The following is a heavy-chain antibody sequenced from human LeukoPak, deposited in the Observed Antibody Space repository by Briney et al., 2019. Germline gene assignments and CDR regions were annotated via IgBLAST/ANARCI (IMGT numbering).Heavy chain of an antibody. J-gene: IGHJ5*02. CDR2: ISGTGANT. Sequence: PGGSLRLSCAASGFTFSSYGMSWVRQAPGKGLEWVSTISGTGANTYYADSVEGRFTISRDNSKSTLYLQMNSLRVEDAAAYYCAKRRYDTSSLDWFDPWGQGTLVTVSS. CDR3: AKRRYDTSSLDWFDP. V-gene: IGHV3-23*01. D-gene: IGHD6-13*01. CDR1: GFTFSSYG.